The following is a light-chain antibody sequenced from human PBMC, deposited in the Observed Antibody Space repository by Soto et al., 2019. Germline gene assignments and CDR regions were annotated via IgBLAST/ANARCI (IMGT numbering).Light chain of an antibody. CDR1: ESVSTN. Sequence: EIVLTLSPATLSLATGERVPLSCRASESVSTNLAWYQQKAGQAPRLLIYGASTRATGIPARFSGSGSGTDFTLTISSLEPEDSAVYYCQQRWSWPLTVGGGGKAEIK. CDR2: GAS. CDR3: QQRWSWPLT. V-gene: IGKV3-15*01. J-gene: IGKJ4*01.